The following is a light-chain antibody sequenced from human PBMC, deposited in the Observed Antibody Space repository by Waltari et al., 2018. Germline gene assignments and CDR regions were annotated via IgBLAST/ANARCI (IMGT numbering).Light chain of an antibody. CDR3: SSYAGSNNWV. J-gene: IGLJ3*02. Sequence: QSALTQPPSASGSPGQSLAIPCTAPSRYVGGDNYVPCYQQHPGTAPKFFVYEVSKRPSGVPDRFSGSKSGNAASLTVSGLQAEDEADYYCSSYAGSNNWVFGGGTKLTVL. V-gene: IGLV2-8*01. CDR2: EVS. CDR1: SRYVGGDNY.